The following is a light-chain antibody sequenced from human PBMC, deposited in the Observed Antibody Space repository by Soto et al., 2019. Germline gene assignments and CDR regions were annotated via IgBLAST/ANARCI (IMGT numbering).Light chain of an antibody. V-gene: IGKV1-39*01. J-gene: IGKJ4*01. CDR2: GAS. CDR3: QQLYTYPLT. Sequence: DIQMTQSPSSLSASVGYRLTITFRASQSITIYLNWYQQQPGKAPRLLIYGASTLQTGVPSRFSGSGSGTDFTLTISSLQPEDFATYYCQQLYTYPLTFGGGTKVDIK. CDR1: QSITIY.